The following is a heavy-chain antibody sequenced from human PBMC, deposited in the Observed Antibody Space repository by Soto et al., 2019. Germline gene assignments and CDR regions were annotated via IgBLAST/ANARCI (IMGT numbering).Heavy chain of an antibody. CDR2: MNPNSGNT. J-gene: IGHJ5*02. D-gene: IGHD2-15*01. V-gene: IGHV1-8*01. Sequence: QVQLVQSGAEVKKPGASVKVSCKASGYTFTSYDINWVRQATGQGLEWMGWMNPNSGNTGYAQKFQGRVTMTRNTSISTAYMELSSLRSEVTAVYYCARGVDCSGGSCYSGFDPWGQGTLVTVSS. CDR1: GYTFTSYD. CDR3: ARGVDCSGGSCYSGFDP.